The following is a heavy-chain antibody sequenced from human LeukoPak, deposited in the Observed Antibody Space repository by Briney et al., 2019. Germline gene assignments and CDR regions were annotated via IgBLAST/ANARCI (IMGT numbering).Heavy chain of an antibody. CDR1: GGSISSYY. Sequence: SETLSLTCTVSGGSISSYYWSSIRQPPGKGLEWIGYIYSSGSTNYNPSVKSRVTISVDTSKNQFSLKLSSVTAADTAVYYCARSITSSWYGDFQHWGQGTLATVSS. V-gene: IGHV4-59*08. CDR3: ARSITSSWYGDFQH. J-gene: IGHJ1*01. CDR2: IYSSGST. D-gene: IGHD6-13*01.